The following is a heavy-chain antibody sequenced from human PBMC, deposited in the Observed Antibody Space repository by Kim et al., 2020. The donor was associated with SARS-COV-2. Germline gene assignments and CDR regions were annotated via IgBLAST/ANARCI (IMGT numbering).Heavy chain of an antibody. CDR1: GFSLSTSGMC. CDR2: IDWDDDK. D-gene: IGHD6-6*01. CDR3: ARIFVEDSSSSRYYDYGMDV. V-gene: IGHV2-70*11. J-gene: IGHJ6*02. Sequence: SGPTLVNPTQTLTLTCTFSGFSLSTSGMCVSWIRQPPGKALEWLARIDWDDDKYYSTSLKTRLTLSKDTSKNQVVLTMTNMDPVDTATYYCARIFVEDSSSSRYYDYGMDVWGQGTTVTVSS.